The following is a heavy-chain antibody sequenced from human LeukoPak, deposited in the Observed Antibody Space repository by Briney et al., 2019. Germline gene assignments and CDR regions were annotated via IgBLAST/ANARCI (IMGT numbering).Heavy chain of an antibody. D-gene: IGHD1-26*01. J-gene: IGHJ6*03. CDR2: ISSSGSTI. V-gene: IGHV3-48*01. CDR3: ARVGSPPWSYYYYMDV. CDR1: GFTFSNYS. Sequence: GGSLRLSCAASGFTFSNYSMNWVRQAPGKGLEWVSYISSSGSTIYYADSVKGRFTISRDNAKNSLYLQMNSLRAEDTAVYYCARVGSPPWSYYYYMDVWGKGTTVTVSS.